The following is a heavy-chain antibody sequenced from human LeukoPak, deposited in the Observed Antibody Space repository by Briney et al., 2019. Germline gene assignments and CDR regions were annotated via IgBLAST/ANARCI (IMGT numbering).Heavy chain of an antibody. V-gene: IGHV4-59*01. CDR3: ARASVTYYYYYYMDV. CDR2: IHYSGST. Sequence: PSETLSLTCTVSGGSITNYYWTWIRQPPGKGLEWIGYIHYSGSTNYNPSLKSRVTISIDTSKNQFSLKLSSVTAADTAVYYCARASVTYYYYYYMDVWGKGTTVTVSS. CDR1: GGSITNYY. D-gene: IGHD4-11*01. J-gene: IGHJ6*03.